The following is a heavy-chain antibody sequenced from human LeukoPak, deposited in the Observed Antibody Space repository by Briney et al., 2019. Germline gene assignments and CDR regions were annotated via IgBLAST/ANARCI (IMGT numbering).Heavy chain of an antibody. Sequence: GGSLRLSCAASGFTFTSYSMNWVRQAPGKGLEWVSVIYSGGSTNYADSVKGRFTISRDNSKNTVFLQMNSLRAEDTAVYYCTRVTIVGGGVNDYWGQGTLVTVSS. CDR1: GFTFTSYS. CDR2: IYSGGST. J-gene: IGHJ4*02. CDR3: TRVTIVGGGVNDY. V-gene: IGHV3-53*01. D-gene: IGHD4-11*01.